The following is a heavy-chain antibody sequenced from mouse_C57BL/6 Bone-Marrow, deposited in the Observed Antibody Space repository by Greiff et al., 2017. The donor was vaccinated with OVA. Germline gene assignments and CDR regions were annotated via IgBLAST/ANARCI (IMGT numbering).Heavy chain of an antibody. CDR2: ISSGGSYT. V-gene: IGHV5-6*01. D-gene: IGHD1-1*01. Sequence: EVMLVESGGDLVKPGGSLKLSCAASGFTFSSYGMSWVRQTPDKRLEWVATISSGGSYTYSPDCVKGRFTISRDNAKNPRYLQMSILKSEDTAMYYCARHEPYYYGSSFDYWGQGTTLTVSS. CDR1: GFTFSSYG. J-gene: IGHJ2*01. CDR3: ARHEPYYYGSSFDY.